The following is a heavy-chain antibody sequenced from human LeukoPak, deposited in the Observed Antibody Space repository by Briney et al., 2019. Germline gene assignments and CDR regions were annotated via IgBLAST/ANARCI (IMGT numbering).Heavy chain of an antibody. V-gene: IGHV1-2*02. CDR3: ARDGDYGSGSYYWGFFDY. CDR1: GYTFTAYY. D-gene: IGHD3-10*01. CDR2: IHPNSGGT. J-gene: IGHJ4*02. Sequence: ASVKVSCKASGYTFTAYYMHWVRQAPGQGLEWMGWIHPNSGGTNYAQRFQGRVTMTRDTSISTAYMELSRLRSDDTAVYYCARDGDYGSGSYYWGFFDYWGQGTQVTVSS.